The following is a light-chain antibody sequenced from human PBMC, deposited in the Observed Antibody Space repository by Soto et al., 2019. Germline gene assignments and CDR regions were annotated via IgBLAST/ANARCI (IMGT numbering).Light chain of an antibody. CDR2: LNSDGSL. J-gene: IGLJ2*01. V-gene: IGLV4-69*01. CDR1: SGHSSYA. Sequence: QLVLTQSPSASASLGASVKLTCTLSSGHSSYAIAWHQQQPEKGPRYLMKLNSDGSLSKGDGIPDRFSGSSSGAERYLTISSLQSEDEADYYCQTWGTGIQVFGGGTKVNVL. CDR3: QTWGTGIQV.